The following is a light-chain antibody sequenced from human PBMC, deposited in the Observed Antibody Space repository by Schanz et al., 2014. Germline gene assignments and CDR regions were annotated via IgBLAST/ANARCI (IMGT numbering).Light chain of an antibody. CDR2: DVS. J-gene: IGLJ1*01. CDR1: STDVGSYNL. CDR3: SSYTSSSTSYV. V-gene: IGLV2-14*02. Sequence: QSALTQPASVSGSPGQSITVSCTGTSTDVGSYNLVSWYQHHPGKAPKLMIYDVSNRPSGVSNRFSGSKSGNTASLTISGLQAEDEADYYCSSYTSSSTSYVFGTGTKLTVL.